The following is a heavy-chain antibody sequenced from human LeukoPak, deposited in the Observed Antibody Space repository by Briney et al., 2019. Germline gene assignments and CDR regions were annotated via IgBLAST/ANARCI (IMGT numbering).Heavy chain of an antibody. D-gene: IGHD2-21*02. Sequence: SQTLSLTCVISGDSVSSNSAAWNWIRQSPSRGLEWLGRTYYRSKWYNDYAVSVKSRMTINADTSKNQFSLQLNSVTPEDTAVYYCARAAGDSWYFDYWGQGTLVTVSS. J-gene: IGHJ4*02. CDR1: GDSVSSNSAA. CDR2: TYYRSKWYN. V-gene: IGHV6-1*01. CDR3: ARAAGDSWYFDY.